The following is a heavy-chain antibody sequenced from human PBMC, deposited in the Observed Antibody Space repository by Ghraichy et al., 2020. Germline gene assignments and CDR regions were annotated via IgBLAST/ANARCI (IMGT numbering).Heavy chain of an antibody. J-gene: IGHJ4*02. CDR2: ISAENGDT. V-gene: IGHV1-18*01. CDR3: ARGCWVAPDY. CDR1: GYTFSTYG. Sequence: ASVKVSCKASGYTFSTYGITWVRQAPGQGLEWMGWISAENGDTKYAEKFQGRVTMTTDASTSIGFMEVRSLTSDDTAVYFCARGCWVAPDYWGQGTLVTVSS. D-gene: IGHD2-8*01.